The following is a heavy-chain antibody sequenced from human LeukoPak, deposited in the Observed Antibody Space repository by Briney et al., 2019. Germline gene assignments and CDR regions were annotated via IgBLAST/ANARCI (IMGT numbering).Heavy chain of an antibody. CDR3: AKVVVVDSGYDSYAFDI. CDR2: ISGSGGST. D-gene: IGHD5-12*01. Sequence: GGSLRLFCAASEFTLSSYAMSWVRQAPGKGLEWVSDISGSGGSTYYADSVKGRFTTSRDNSKNTLYLQMNSLRAEDTAVYYCAKVVVVDSGYDSYAFDIWGQGTMVTVSS. J-gene: IGHJ3*02. CDR1: EFTLSSYA. V-gene: IGHV3-23*01.